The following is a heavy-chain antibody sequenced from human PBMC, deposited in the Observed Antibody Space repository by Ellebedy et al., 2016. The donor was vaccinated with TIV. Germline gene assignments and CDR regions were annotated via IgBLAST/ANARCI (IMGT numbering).Heavy chain of an antibody. V-gene: IGHV1-3*01. Sequence: GESLKISCAASGFTFSGHAMHWVRQAPGQRLEWMGWINAGNGNTKYSQKFQGRVTITRDTSASTAYMELSSLRSEDTAVYYCARVSYGHFLGYWGQGTLVTVSS. CDR3: ARVSYGHFLGY. J-gene: IGHJ4*02. CDR1: GFTFSGHA. CDR2: INAGNGNT. D-gene: IGHD5-18*01.